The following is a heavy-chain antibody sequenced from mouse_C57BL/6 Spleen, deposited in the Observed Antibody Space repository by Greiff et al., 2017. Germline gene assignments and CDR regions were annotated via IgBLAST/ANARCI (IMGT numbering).Heavy chain of an antibody. CDR1: GYTFTSYW. J-gene: IGHJ4*01. Sequence: QVQLQQPGAELVKPGASVKVSCKASGYTFTSYWMHWVKQRPGQGLAWIGRLHPSDSDTNYNQKFKGKATLTVDKSSSTAYMQLSSLTSEDSAVYYCAIGYYSNSPAMDYWGQGTSVTVSS. CDR2: LHPSDSDT. CDR3: AIGYYSNSPAMDY. V-gene: IGHV1-74*01. D-gene: IGHD2-5*01.